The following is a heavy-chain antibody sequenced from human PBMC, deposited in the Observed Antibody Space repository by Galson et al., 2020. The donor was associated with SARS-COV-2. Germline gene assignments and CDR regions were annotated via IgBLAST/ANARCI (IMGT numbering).Heavy chain of an antibody. CDR2: IIPIFGTA. CDR1: GGTFSSYA. CDR3: ARGLWSSSSGYYYYGMDV. J-gene: IGHJ6*02. Sequence: SVKVSCKASGGTFSSYAISWVRQAPGQGLEWMGGIIPIFGTANYAQKFQGRVTITADESTSTAYMELSSLRSEDTAVYYCARGLWSSSSGYYYYGMDVWGQGTTVTVSS. D-gene: IGHD6-6*01. V-gene: IGHV1-69*13.